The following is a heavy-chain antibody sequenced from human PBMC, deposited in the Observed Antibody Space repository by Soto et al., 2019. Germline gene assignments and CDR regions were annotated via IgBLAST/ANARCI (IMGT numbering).Heavy chain of an antibody. CDR2: IYYSGST. D-gene: IGHD3-10*01. V-gene: IGHV4-31*03. CDR1: GGSVSRGGYY. Sequence: SETPSLTCTVSGGSVSRGGYYWSWIRQHPGKGLEWIGYIYYSGSTYYNPSLKSRVTISVDTSKNQFSLKLSSVTAADTAVYYCARKSPYGSGSHFDYWGQGTLVTVSS. J-gene: IGHJ4*02. CDR3: ARKSPYGSGSHFDY.